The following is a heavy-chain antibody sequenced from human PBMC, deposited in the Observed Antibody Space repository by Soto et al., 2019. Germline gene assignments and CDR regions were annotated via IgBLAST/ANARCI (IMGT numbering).Heavy chain of an antibody. CDR1: GYSFTSYW. CDR3: ARQGPSGYSYGEVVTAMIAPFDY. J-gene: IGHJ4*02. V-gene: IGHV5-51*01. CDR2: IYPGDSDT. D-gene: IGHD5-18*01. Sequence: PGESLKISCKGSGYSFTSYWIGWVRQMPGKGLEWMGIIYPGDSDTGYSPSFQGQVTISADKSISTAYLQWSSLKASDTAMYYCARQGPSGYSYGEVVTAMIAPFDYWGQGTLVTVSS.